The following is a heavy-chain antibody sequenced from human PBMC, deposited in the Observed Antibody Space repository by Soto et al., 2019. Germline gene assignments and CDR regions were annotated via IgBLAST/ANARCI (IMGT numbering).Heavy chain of an antibody. V-gene: IGHV1-8*01. J-gene: IGHJ5*02. D-gene: IGHD3-9*01. Sequence: GASVKVSCKASGYTFTSYDINWVRQATGQGLEGMGWMNPNSGITGYAQKFQGRVTMTRNTSISTAYMELSSLRSEDTAVYYCARTPLYDILTGYANWFDPWGQGTLVTVSS. CDR1: GYTFTSYD. CDR2: MNPNSGIT. CDR3: ARTPLYDILTGYANWFDP.